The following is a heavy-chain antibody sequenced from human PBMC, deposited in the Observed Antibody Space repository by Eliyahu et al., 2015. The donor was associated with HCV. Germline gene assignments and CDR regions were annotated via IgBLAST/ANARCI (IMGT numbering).Heavy chain of an antibody. Sequence: EVQLLESGGGLVQPGGSLXXSCXASGFTFSSYAMSWVRQAPGKGLEWVSAXSXSGGDTYYADSVKGRFTISRDNSKNTLYLQMNSLRAEDTAVYYCAKGGPVATIAYFDYWGQGTLVTVSS. CDR2: XSXSGGDT. J-gene: IGHJ4*02. CDR3: AKGGPVATIAYFDY. V-gene: IGHV3-23*01. CDR1: GFTFSSYA. D-gene: IGHD5-12*01.